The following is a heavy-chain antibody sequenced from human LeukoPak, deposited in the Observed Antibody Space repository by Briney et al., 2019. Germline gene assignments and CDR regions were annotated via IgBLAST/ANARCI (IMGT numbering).Heavy chain of an antibody. V-gene: IGHV3-30*18. D-gene: IGHD3-3*01. CDR3: AKEMDYDFWSQGYGMDV. Sequence: GGSLRLSCAASGFTFSSYGMHWVRQARGKGLEWVAVISYDGSNKYYADSVKGRFTISRDNSKNTLYLQMNSLRAEDTAVYYCAKEMDYDFWSQGYGMDVWGQGTTVTVSS. J-gene: IGHJ6*02. CDR1: GFTFSSYG. CDR2: ISYDGSNK.